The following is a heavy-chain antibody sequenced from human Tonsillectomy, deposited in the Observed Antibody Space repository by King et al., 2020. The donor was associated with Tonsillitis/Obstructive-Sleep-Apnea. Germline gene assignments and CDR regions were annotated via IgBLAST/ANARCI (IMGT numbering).Heavy chain of an antibody. V-gene: IGHV3-30*04. CDR3: ARALYTPAFDI. D-gene: IGHD2-2*02. Sequence: VQLVESGGGVVQPGRSLRLSCAASGFTFSSYAMHWVRQAPGKGLEWVAVISYDGSNKYYADSVKGRFTISRDNSKNTLYLQMNSLRAEDTAVYYCARALYTPAFDIWGQGTMVTVSS. CDR1: GFTFSSYA. CDR2: ISYDGSNK. J-gene: IGHJ3*02.